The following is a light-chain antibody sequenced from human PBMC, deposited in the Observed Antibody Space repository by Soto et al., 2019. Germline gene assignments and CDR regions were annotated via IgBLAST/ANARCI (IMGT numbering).Light chain of an antibody. J-gene: IGLJ3*02. V-gene: IGLV1-40*01. CDR1: SSNIGAGYD. CDR2: ANT. Sequence: QSVLTQPPSVSGAPGQRLTISCTGSSSNIGAGYDVHWYQQLPGTAPKLLIYANTARPSGVPARFSGSKSGTSASLAINGLQTEDEADYYCAAWDDSLDVPVFGGGTKLTVL. CDR3: AAWDDSLDVPV.